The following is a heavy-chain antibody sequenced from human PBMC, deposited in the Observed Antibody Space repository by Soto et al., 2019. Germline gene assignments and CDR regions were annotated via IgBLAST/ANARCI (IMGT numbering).Heavy chain of an antibody. J-gene: IGHJ4*02. Sequence: QMQLVESGGNLVKPGGSLRLSCSASGFSFGDYYMNWIRKAPGKGLEWVSYISSGGTTISYSDSVKGRFTISRDNAKNSVYLEMNSLKAEDTAVYYCARSLFLDVWGQGTLVTVSS. CDR2: ISSGGTTI. D-gene: IGHD2-21*01. CDR1: GFSFGDYY. CDR3: ARSLFLDV. V-gene: IGHV3-11*01.